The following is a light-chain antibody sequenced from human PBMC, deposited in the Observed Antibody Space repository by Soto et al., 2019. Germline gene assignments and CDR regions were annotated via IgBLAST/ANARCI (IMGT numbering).Light chain of an antibody. Sequence: QPLLTQSPSASASLGASVKLTCTLRSGHSSYAIAWHQQQPEKGPRYLMKLDSDGSHTKGDAIPDRFSGSSSGAERYLTISSLQAEDEADYYCQTWGTGIHVVFGGGTKLTVL. V-gene: IGLV4-69*01. CDR2: LDSDGSH. J-gene: IGLJ2*01. CDR1: SGHSSYA. CDR3: QTWGTGIHVV.